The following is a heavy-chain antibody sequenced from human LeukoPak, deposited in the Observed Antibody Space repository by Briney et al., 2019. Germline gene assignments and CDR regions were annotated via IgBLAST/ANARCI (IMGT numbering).Heavy chain of an antibody. CDR2: ISSSGSTI. D-gene: IGHD3-3*01. Sequence: GGSLRLSCAASGFTFSSYEMNWVRQAPGKGLEWVSYISSSGSTIYYADSVKGRFTISRENAKNSLYLQMNSLRAEDTAVYYCARFQRFLEWLFSYDAFDIWGQGTMVTVSS. CDR3: ARFQRFLEWLFSYDAFDI. CDR1: GFTFSSYE. J-gene: IGHJ3*02. V-gene: IGHV3-48*03.